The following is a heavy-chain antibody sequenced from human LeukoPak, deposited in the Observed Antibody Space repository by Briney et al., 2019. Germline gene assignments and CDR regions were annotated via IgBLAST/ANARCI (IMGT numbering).Heavy chain of an antibody. V-gene: IGHV4-59*01. Sequence: PSETLSLTCTVSGGSISSYYWSWIRQPPGKGLEWIGYIYYSGSTNYNPSLKSRVTISVDTSKNQFSLKLSPVTAADTAVYYCARGGGITGIGVFDYWGQGTLVTVSS. CDR2: IYYSGST. J-gene: IGHJ4*02. D-gene: IGHD1-20*01. CDR3: ARGGGITGIGVFDY. CDR1: GGSISSYY.